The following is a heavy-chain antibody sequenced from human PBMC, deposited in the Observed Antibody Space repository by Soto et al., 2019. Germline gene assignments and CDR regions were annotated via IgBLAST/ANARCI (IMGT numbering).Heavy chain of an antibody. CDR1: GFTFSDYY. V-gene: IGHV3-11*06. CDR3: ARVSPNYRGNHDAFDI. D-gene: IGHD4-17*01. J-gene: IGHJ3*02. Sequence: PGGSLRLCCAASGFTFSDYYMRWIRQAPGKGLEWVSYISSSSSYTNYADSVKGRFTISRDNAKNSLYLQMNSLRAEDTAVYYCARVSPNYRGNHDAFDIWGQGTIVTVSS. CDR2: ISSSSSYT.